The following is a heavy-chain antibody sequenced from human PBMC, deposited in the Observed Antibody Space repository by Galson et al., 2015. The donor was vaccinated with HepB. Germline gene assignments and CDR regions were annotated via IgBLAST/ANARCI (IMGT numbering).Heavy chain of an antibody. CDR2: IWNDGNNR. Sequence: SLRLSCAASGFTFGNYGMHWVRQAPGKGLEWVAVIWNDGNNRYYSDSVKGRFSISRDNSKNTLYLQMNSLRAEDTAMYYCAKDAYKRSYYFDSWGQGALVTVSS. V-gene: IGHV3-33*06. D-gene: IGHD3-16*01. CDR3: AKDAYKRSYYFDS. J-gene: IGHJ4*02. CDR1: GFTFGNYG.